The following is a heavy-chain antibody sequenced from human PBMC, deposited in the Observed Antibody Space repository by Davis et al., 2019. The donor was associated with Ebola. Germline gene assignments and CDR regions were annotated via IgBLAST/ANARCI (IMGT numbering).Heavy chain of an antibody. Sequence: MPSETLSLPCTLPVDLTTSYYWSWIRQPPRKGLAWIGSLSSRDSPTYNPSVRGRVTTSLDTLKNQFSLTLASVTASDTAIYYCAKDHFGSGSTIDAWGQGTLVTVSS. CDR3: AKDHFGSGSTIDA. CDR2: LSSRDSP. V-gene: IGHV4-59*01. D-gene: IGHD3-10*01. J-gene: IGHJ5*02. CDR1: VDLTTSYY.